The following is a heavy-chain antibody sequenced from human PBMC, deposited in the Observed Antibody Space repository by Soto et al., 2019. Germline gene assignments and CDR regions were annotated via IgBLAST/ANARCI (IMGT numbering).Heavy chain of an antibody. D-gene: IGHD1-1*01. CDR1: GMTVSGKKY. J-gene: IGHJ3*01. CDR3: ATWLQREHAYDV. CDR2: VYDADGK. V-gene: IGHV3-53*01. Sequence: AVGSLRLSCAVVGMTVSGKKYVAWVRQAPGKGLEWVSGVYDADGKYYADSVKGRFTTSRDGSKTIVYLEMNDLGPEDTAIYYCATWLQREHAYDVWGQGTTVTVSS.